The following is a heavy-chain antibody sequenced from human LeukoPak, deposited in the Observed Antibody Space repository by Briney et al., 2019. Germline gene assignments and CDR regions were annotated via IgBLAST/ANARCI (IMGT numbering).Heavy chain of an antibody. CDR1: GFTFSSYG. D-gene: IGHD2-2*01. V-gene: IGHV3-30*18. CDR3: AKDLCSSISCYPYYFDY. Sequence: PGRSLRLSCAASGFTFSSYGMHWVRQAPGKGLEWVAVISYDGSNKYYADSVKGRFTISRDNSKNTLYLQMNSLRAEDTAVYYCAKDLCSSISCYPYYFDYWGQGTLVTVSS. J-gene: IGHJ4*02. CDR2: ISYDGSNK.